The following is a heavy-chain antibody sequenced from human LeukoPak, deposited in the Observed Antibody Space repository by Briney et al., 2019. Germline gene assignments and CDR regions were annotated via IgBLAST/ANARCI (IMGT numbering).Heavy chain of an antibody. CDR1: GFTFSDYY. J-gene: IGHJ6*02. D-gene: IGHD3-3*01. CDR3: AKPVTYYDFWSGYHTDYYYYGMDV. Sequence: GGSLRLSCADSGFTFSDYYMSWIRQAPGKGLEWVSYISSSGSTIYYADSVKGRFTISRDNAKNSLYLQMNSLRAEDTAVYYCAKPVTYYDFWSGYHTDYYYYGMDVWGQGTTVTVSS. V-gene: IGHV3-11*01. CDR2: ISSSGSTI.